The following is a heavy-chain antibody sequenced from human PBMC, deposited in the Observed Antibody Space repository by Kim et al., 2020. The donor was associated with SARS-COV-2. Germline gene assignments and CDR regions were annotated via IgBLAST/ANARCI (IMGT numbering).Heavy chain of an antibody. V-gene: IGHV4-59*09. J-gene: IGHJ4*02. Sequence: NPSLKSRVTISVDTSKNQFSLKLSSVTAADTAVYYCARGDDYGGIYYFDYWGQGTLVTVSS. CDR3: ARGDDYGGIYYFDY. D-gene: IGHD4-17*01.